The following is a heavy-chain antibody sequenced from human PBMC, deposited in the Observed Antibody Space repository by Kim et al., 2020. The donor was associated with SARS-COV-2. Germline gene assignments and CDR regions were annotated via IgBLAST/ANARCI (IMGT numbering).Heavy chain of an antibody. CDR1: GFTFSSYG. D-gene: IGHD2-15*01. J-gene: IGHJ4*02. CDR3: AKDGEDVVVVAATWYYFDY. Sequence: GGSLRLSCAASGFTFSSYGMHWVRQAPGKGLEWVAVISYDGSNKYYADSVKGRFTISRDNSKNTLYLQMNSLRAEDTAVYYCAKDGEDVVVVAATWYYFDYWGQGTLVTVSS. V-gene: IGHV3-30*18. CDR2: ISYDGSNK.